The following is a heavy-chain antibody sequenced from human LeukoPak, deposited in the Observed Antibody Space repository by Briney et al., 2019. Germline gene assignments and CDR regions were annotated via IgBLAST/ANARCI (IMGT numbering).Heavy chain of an antibody. D-gene: IGHD7-27*01. Sequence: GGTLRLSCAASGFTFSSYGMSWVRQAPGKGLEWVSGISPSGGGTYYADSVKGRFTISRDDSKNTLSLQMNSLRVEDTALYYCAQDIAWGAFEHWGQGTLVTVSS. CDR3: AQDIAWGAFEH. CDR2: ISPSGGGT. V-gene: IGHV3-23*01. J-gene: IGHJ4*02. CDR1: GFTFSSYG.